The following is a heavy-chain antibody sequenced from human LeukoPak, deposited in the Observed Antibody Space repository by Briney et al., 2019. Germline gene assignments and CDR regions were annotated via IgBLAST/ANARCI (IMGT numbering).Heavy chain of an antibody. V-gene: IGHV1-2*02. CDR1: GYIFTGYY. CDR2: MNPNSGGT. J-gene: IGHJ3*02. CDR3: ARDDFLSDDAFDI. Sequence: ASVKVSCKASGYIFTGYYIHWVRQAPGQGLEWMGWMNPNSGGTNYAQKFQGRVTMTRDTSISTAYMELSRLRSDDTAVYYCARDDFLSDDAFDIWGQGTMVTVSS. D-gene: IGHD2-21*02.